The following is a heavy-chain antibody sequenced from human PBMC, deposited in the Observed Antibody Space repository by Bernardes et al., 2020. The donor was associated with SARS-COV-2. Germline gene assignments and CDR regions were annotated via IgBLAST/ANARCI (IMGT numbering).Heavy chain of an antibody. D-gene: IGHD6-19*01. CDR3: ARHISSGWSNWFDP. J-gene: IGHJ5*02. CDR2: MFYSGTT. Sequence: SEPLSLTCTVSGASMTASYWSWIRQRPGKGLEWIGSMFYSGTTNYNPSLKSRVSISVDTSKHQFSLRVASVTAADTAVYYCARHISSGWSNWFDPWGQGTLVTVSS. CDR1: GASMTASY. V-gene: IGHV4-59*01.